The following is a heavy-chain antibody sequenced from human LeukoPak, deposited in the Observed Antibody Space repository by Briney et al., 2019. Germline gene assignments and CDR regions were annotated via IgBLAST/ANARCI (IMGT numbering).Heavy chain of an antibody. D-gene: IGHD2-21*02. Sequence: GESLKTSCQGSGYRFTSYWIGWVRQMPGKGLEWMGMIYPGDSDTRYSPSFQGQVTISADKSISTAYLQWSSLKASDTAMYYCARHISDCGGDCPFDYWGQGTLVTVSS. V-gene: IGHV5-51*01. CDR3: ARHISDCGGDCPFDY. CDR1: GYRFTSYW. CDR2: IYPGDSDT. J-gene: IGHJ4*02.